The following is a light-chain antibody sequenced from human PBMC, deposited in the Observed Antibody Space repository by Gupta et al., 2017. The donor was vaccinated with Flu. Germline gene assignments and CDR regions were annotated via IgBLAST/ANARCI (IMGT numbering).Light chain of an antibody. Sequence: DIQMTQSPSSLSASVGDIVTITCRASQSISSYLNWYQQKPGKAPKLLIYAASSLQSGVPSRFSPTGSRTDFTLTISSLQPEDFATYYCHRIDSTPRTFAQVTMVEIK. CDR1: QSISSY. CDR2: AAS. J-gene: IGKJ1*01. V-gene: IGKV1-39*01. CDR3: HRIDSTPRT.